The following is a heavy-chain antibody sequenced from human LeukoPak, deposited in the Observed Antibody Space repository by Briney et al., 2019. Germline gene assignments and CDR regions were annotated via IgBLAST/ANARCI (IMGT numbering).Heavy chain of an antibody. J-gene: IGHJ4*02. CDR3: ARDSGSYYDRLDC. Sequence: GGPLRLASPASGFAFSDYSLNWVRQTQGKGLERVSYISVSGATVKYADSVKGRFTISRDNGRNSLYLQMNSLRAEDTAVYYCARDSGSYYDRLDCWGQGNLVTVSS. V-gene: IGHV3-48*01. CDR1: GFAFSDYS. D-gene: IGHD3-22*01. CDR2: ISVSGATV.